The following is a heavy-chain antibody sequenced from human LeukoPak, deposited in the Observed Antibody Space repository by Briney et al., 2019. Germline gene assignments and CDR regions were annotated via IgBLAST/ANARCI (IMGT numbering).Heavy chain of an antibody. V-gene: IGHV1-18*01. D-gene: IGHD3-22*01. Sequence: ASVKVSCKASGYTFTNYAMHWVRQAPGQRLEWMGWISAYNGNTNYAQKLQGRVTMTTDTSTSTAYMELRSLRSDDTAVYYCARSITMIVVDFDYWGQGTLVTVSS. CDR3: ARSITMIVVDFDY. CDR1: GYTFTNYA. J-gene: IGHJ4*02. CDR2: ISAYNGNT.